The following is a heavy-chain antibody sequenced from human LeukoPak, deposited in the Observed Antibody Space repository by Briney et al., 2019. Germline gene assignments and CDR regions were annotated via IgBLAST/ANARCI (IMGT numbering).Heavy chain of an antibody. Sequence: SERHSLTCTVSGGSISSGDYYWSWIRQPPGKGLEWIGYIYYSGSTYYNPSLRSRVTISVDTSKNQFSLKLSSVTAADTAVYYCARGAYYGSGSYYNANFDYWGQGTLGPGSS. CDR3: ARGAYYGSGSYYNANFDY. CDR2: IYYSGST. CDR1: GGSISSGDYY. V-gene: IGHV4-30-4*01. D-gene: IGHD3-10*01. J-gene: IGHJ4*02.